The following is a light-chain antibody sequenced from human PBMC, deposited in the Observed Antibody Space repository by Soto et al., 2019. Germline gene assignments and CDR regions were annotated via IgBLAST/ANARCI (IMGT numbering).Light chain of an antibody. Sequence: QSVQARPASVSGSPGQSITISCTGSSSDVGGYKFVSWHQQYPGKAPKLMIYEVNHRPSGVSNRFSGSKSGNTASLTISGLQADDEADYYCSSYTVSSTLVFGTGTKVTV. CDR1: SSDVGGYKF. J-gene: IGLJ1*01. CDR2: EVN. CDR3: SSYTVSSTLV. V-gene: IGLV2-14*01.